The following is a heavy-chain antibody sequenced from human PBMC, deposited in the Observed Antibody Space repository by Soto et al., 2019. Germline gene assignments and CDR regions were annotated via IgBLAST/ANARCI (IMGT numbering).Heavy chain of an antibody. Sequence: SVKVSCKASGGTFSSYAISWVRQAPGQGLEWMGGIIPIFGTANYAQKFQGRVTITADESTSTAYMELSSLRSEDTAVYYCAREEEYSSSSAAFDIWGQGTMVTVSS. CDR1: GGTFSSYA. J-gene: IGHJ3*02. D-gene: IGHD6-6*01. CDR2: IIPIFGTA. CDR3: AREEEYSSSSAAFDI. V-gene: IGHV1-69*13.